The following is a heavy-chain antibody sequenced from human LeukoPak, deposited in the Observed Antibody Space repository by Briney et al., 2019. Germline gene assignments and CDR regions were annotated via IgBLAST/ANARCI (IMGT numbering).Heavy chain of an antibody. CDR3: AREHTVTHTNWFDP. CDR2: SSSSSSYI. V-gene: IGHV3-21*01. CDR1: GFTFSSYS. Sequence: GGSLRLSCAASGFTFSSYSMNWVRQAPGKGLEWVSSSSSSSSYIYYADSVKGRFTISRDNAKNSLYLQMNSLRAEDTAVYYCAREHTVTHTNWFDPWGQGTLVTVSS. D-gene: IGHD4-11*01. J-gene: IGHJ5*02.